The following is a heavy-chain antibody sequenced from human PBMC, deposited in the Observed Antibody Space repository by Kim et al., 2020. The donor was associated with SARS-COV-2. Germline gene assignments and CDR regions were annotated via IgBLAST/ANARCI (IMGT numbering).Heavy chain of an antibody. CDR1: GGSISSYY. D-gene: IGHD2-2*02. CDR2: IYYSGST. Sequence: SETLSLTCTVSGGSISSYYWSWIRQPPGKGLEWIGYIYYSGSTNYNPSLKSRVTISVDTSKNQFSLKLSSVTAADTAVYYCARGVVVPAAIGGYYYYYGMDVWGQGTTVTVSS. J-gene: IGHJ6*02. CDR3: ARGVVVPAAIGGYYYYYGMDV. V-gene: IGHV4-59*13.